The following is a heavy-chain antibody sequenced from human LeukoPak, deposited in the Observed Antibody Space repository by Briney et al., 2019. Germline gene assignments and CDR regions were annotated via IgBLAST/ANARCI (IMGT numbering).Heavy chain of an antibody. CDR3: AKGSYGDYEH. CDR2: ISGSGGST. CDR1: GFTFSNYA. D-gene: IGHD4-17*01. V-gene: IGHV3-23*01. J-gene: IGHJ1*01. Sequence: GRSLRLSCAASGFTFSNYAMSWVRQAPGKGLEWVSAISGSGGSTYYADSVKGRFTISRDNSKNTLYLPMNSLRAEDTAVYYCAKGSYGDYEHWGQGTLVSVSS.